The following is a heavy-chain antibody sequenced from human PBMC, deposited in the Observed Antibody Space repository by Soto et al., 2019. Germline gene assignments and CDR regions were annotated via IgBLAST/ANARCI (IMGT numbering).Heavy chain of an antibody. J-gene: IGHJ6*02. V-gene: IGHV5-51*01. Sequence: PGESLKISCKGSGYSFTSYWIGWVRQMPGKGLEWMGIIYPGDSDTRYSPSFQGQVTISADKSISTAYLQWSSLKASDTAMYYCARLGLPYGGKKYYYYYGMDVWGQGTTVTVSS. CDR2: IYPGDSDT. CDR1: GYSFTSYW. D-gene: IGHD4-17*01. CDR3: ARLGLPYGGKKYYYYYGMDV.